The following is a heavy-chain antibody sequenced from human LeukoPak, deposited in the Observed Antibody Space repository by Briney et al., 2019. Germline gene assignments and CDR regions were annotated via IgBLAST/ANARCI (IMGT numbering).Heavy chain of an antibody. D-gene: IGHD1-26*01. CDR3: AKARRQWELPSYYFDY. J-gene: IGHJ4*02. CDR2: IKQDGSEK. Sequence: GGSLRLSCAASGFTFSSYWMSWVRQAPGKGLEWVANIKQDGSEKYYVDSVKGRFTISRDNAKNSLYLQMNSLRAEDTAVYYCAKARRQWELPSYYFDYWGQGTLVTVSS. V-gene: IGHV3-7*03. CDR1: GFTFSSYW.